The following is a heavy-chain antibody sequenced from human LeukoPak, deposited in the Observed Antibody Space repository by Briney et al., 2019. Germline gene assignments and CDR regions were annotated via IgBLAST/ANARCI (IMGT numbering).Heavy chain of an antibody. V-gene: IGHV3-30*02. Sequence: GGSLRLSCAAYGLTFHSVAILCVRQAPGKGLEWVAFIQYDVSDKYYADSRKSRFTISRDNSENTVNVEINSVKDEDTAVYYCAIDLRSWGQGTLVTVSS. CDR2: IQYDVSDK. J-gene: IGHJ5*02. CDR1: GLTFHSVA. CDR3: AIDLRS.